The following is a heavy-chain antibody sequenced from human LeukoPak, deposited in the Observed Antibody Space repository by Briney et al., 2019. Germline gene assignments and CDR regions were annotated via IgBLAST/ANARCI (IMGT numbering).Heavy chain of an antibody. CDR2: ISYDGSNK. V-gene: IGHV3-30*18. CDR1: GFTFSSYG. Sequence: PGRSLRLSCAASGFTFSSYGMHWVRQAPGKGLEWVAVISYDGSNKFYADSVKGRFTISRDSSKNTLFLQMNSLRADDTAIYYCAKDKDNYCGGDCQGFDYWGQGTLVTVSS. D-gene: IGHD2-21*02. J-gene: IGHJ4*02. CDR3: AKDKDNYCGGDCQGFDY.